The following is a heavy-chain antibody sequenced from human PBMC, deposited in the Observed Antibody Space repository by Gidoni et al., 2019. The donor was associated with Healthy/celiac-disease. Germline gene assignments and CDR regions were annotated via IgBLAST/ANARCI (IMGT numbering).Heavy chain of an antibody. J-gene: IGHJ5*02. Sequence: QLQLPVSGPGLVKPSQTLSLTCTVSGGSISSYYWSWIRQPAGKGLEWIGRIYTSGSTNYNPALKSRVTMSVDTSKNQFSLKLSSVTAADTAGYYCARDLSTSSGWKVYNWFDPWGQGTLVTVSS. V-gene: IGHV4-4*07. CDR3: ARDLSTSSGWKVYNWFDP. CDR2: IYTSGST. D-gene: IGHD6-19*01. CDR1: GGSISSYY.